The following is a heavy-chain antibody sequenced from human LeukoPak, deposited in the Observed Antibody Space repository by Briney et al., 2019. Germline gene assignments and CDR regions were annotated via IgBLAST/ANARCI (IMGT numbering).Heavy chain of an antibody. CDR1: GLTFSSYG. J-gene: IGHJ4*02. D-gene: IGHD3-16*01. CDR3: AKDSRTYDYVWGSTDY. Sequence: PGRSLSLSCAASGLTFSSYGMHWVRQAPGKGLEWVAVISYDGSNKYYADSVKGRFTISRDNSKNTLYLQMNSLRAEDTAVYYCAKDSRTYDYVWGSTDYWGQGTLVTVSS. CDR2: ISYDGSNK. V-gene: IGHV3-30*18.